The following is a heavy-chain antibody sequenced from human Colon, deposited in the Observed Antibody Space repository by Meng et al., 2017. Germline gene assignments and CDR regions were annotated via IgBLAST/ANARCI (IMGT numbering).Heavy chain of an antibody. CDR1: GYSCSSYR. CDR2: IYPGNSKT. V-gene: IGHV5-51*01. CDR3: ARAYSVGWYEDY. J-gene: IGHJ4*02. D-gene: IGHD6-19*01. Sequence: GGSLRLFCKGSGYSCSSYRIAWARQMPGKGLEWMGIIYPGNSKTTYSPSFQGQVTISADKSIDTAYLQWSSLKAADSAVCFCARAYSVGWYEDYWGQGTQVTVSS.